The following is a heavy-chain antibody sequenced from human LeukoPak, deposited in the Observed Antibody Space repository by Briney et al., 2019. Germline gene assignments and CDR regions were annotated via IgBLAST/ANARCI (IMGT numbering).Heavy chain of an antibody. D-gene: IGHD2-2*02. CDR1: GYTFTSYD. J-gene: IGHJ5*02. CDR2: MNPNSGNT. CDR3: AREGCSSTSCYTRIENWFDP. V-gene: IGHV1-8*01. Sequence: ASVKVSCKASGYTFTSYDINWVRQATGQGLEWMGWMNPNSGNTGYAQKFQGRVTMTRNTSISTAYMELSSLRSEDTAVYYCAREGCSSTSCYTRIENWFDPWGQGTLVTVSS.